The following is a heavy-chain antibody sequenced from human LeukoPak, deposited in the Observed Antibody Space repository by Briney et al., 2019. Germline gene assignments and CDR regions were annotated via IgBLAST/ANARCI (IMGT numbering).Heavy chain of an antibody. Sequence: RSGGSLRLSCAASGFTFSSYGMHWVRQAPGKGLEWVAFIRYDGSNKYYADSVKGRFTISRDNSKNTLYLQMNSLRAEDTAVYYCAKSPLRGRIAAAGPNWFDPWGQGTLVTVSS. CDR3: AKSPLRGRIAAAGPNWFDP. D-gene: IGHD6-13*01. CDR1: GFTFSSYG. V-gene: IGHV3-30*02. J-gene: IGHJ5*02. CDR2: IRYDGSNK.